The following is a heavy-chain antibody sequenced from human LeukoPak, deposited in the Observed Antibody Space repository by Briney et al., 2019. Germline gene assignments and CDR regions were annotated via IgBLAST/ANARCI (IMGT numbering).Heavy chain of an antibody. V-gene: IGHV4-39*07. D-gene: IGHD1-14*01. J-gene: IGHJ5*02. CDR2: IYYSGST. Sequence: SETLSLTCTVSGGSISSSSYYWGWIRQPPGKGLEWIGSIYYSGSTYYNPSLKSRVTISVDTSKNQFSLKLSSVTAADTAVYYCARAEPRGWFDPWGQGTLVTVSS. CDR1: GGSISSSSYY. CDR3: ARAEPRGWFDP.